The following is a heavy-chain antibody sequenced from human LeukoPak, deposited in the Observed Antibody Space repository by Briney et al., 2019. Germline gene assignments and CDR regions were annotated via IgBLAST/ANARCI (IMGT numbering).Heavy chain of an antibody. D-gene: IGHD2-2*01. CDR1: GGSISSYY. CDR3: ARAGWPAAADY. V-gene: IGHV4-59*12. CDR2: IYYSGST. J-gene: IGHJ4*02. Sequence: SETLSLTCTVSGGSISSYYWSWIRQPPGKGLEWIGYIYYSGSTNYNPSLKSRVTISVDTSKNQFSLKLSSVTAADTAVYYCARAGWPAAADYWGQGTLVTVSS.